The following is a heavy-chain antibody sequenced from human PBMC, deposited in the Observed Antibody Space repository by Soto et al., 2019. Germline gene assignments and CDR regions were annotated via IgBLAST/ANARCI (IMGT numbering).Heavy chain of an antibody. CDR2: IYYSGST. J-gene: IGHJ4*02. Sequence: KTSETLSLTCTVSGGSISSGDYYWSWIRQPPGKGLEWIGNIYYSGSTYYNPSLKTRVSISVDTSKNQFSLKLSSVTAADTAVYYCARDSGRLACSGGSCPLAYWGPGTLVTVSS. D-gene: IGHD2-15*01. CDR3: ARDSGRLACSGGSCPLAY. CDR1: GGSISSGDYY. V-gene: IGHV4-30-4*01.